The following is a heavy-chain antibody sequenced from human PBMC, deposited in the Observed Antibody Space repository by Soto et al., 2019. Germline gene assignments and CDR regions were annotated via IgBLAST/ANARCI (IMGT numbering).Heavy chain of an antibody. CDR1: GGSFSGYY. D-gene: IGHD6-19*01. Sequence: QVQLQQWGAGLLKPSETLSLTCAVYGGSFSGYYWSWIRQPPGKGLEWIGVINHSGSTNYNPSLKSRVTISVDTSKNQFSLKLSSVTAADTAVYYCARGGPSSGWYVRWFDPWGQGTLVTVSS. CDR3: ARGGPSSGWYVRWFDP. V-gene: IGHV4-34*01. CDR2: INHSGST. J-gene: IGHJ5*02.